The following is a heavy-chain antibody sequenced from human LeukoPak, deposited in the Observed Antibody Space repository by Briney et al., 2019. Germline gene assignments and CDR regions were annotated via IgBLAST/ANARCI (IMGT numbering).Heavy chain of an antibody. CDR2: INHSGST. Sequence: SETLSLTCAVYGGSFSGYYWSWIRQPPGKGLEWIGEINHSGSTNYNPSLKSRVTISVDTSKNQFSLKLSSVTAADTAAYYCASKPATYYYDSSGFWFDPWGQGTLVTVSS. CDR1: GGSFSGYY. D-gene: IGHD3-22*01. V-gene: IGHV4-34*01. J-gene: IGHJ5*02. CDR3: ASKPATYYYDSSGFWFDP.